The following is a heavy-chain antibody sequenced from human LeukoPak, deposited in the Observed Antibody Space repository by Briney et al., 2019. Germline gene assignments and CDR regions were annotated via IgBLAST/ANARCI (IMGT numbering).Heavy chain of an antibody. Sequence: GGSLRLSCAASGFSFSNYNMNWVRQAPGKGLEWVSTISNSGGTTYYADSVKGRFTISRDDSENTLYLQMNSLRAEDTAVYYCAKATGYLLWGQGTLVTVSS. D-gene: IGHD1-14*01. CDR2: ISNSGGTT. CDR3: AKATGYLL. J-gene: IGHJ4*02. CDR1: GFSFSNYN. V-gene: IGHV3-23*01.